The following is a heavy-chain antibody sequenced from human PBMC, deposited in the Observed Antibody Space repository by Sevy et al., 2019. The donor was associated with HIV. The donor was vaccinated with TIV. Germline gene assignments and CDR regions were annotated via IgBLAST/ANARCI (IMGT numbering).Heavy chain of an antibody. J-gene: IGHJ6*03. D-gene: IGHD3-22*01. Sequence: GGSLRLSCAVSGFSFDSYGMTWVRQAPGKGLEWVSGISGSGTRTYYADSVKGRLIISRDNSKNTLYLQMNSLRSEDTAIYYGGKGGGGHYDPDEIGYYFYYYNMDVWGKGTTVTVSS. CDR3: GKGGGGHYDPDEIGYYFYYYNMDV. V-gene: IGHV3-23*01. CDR1: GFSFDSYG. CDR2: ISGSGTRT.